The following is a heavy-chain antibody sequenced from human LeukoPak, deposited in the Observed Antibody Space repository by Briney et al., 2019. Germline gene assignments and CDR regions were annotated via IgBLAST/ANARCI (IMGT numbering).Heavy chain of an antibody. J-gene: IGHJ6*03. V-gene: IGHV3-30-3*01. Sequence: GGSLRLSCAASGFTFSGSPMHWVRQAPGKGLEWVGIISRDGNSKYYGDAVKGRFTISRDNSDYTVFLQMTSLRADDTAVYYCAREGNSASHIYYCYFYMDVWGKGATVTVSS. CDR2: ISRDGNSK. CDR1: GFTFSGSP. CDR3: AREGNSASHIYYCYFYMDV. D-gene: IGHD2-2*01.